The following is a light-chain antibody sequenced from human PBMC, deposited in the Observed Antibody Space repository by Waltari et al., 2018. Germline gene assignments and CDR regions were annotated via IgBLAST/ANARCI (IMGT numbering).Light chain of an antibody. V-gene: IGKV3-20*01. CDR3: QYYGSSAS. Sequence: DIVLTQSPGTLSLSPGERGTLSCRASQRVNSNYLAWYQHKPGQAPRHLIYGASSRATGIPDRFSGSGSGTDFTLTISRLEPEDFAVYYCQYYGSSASFGPGTKVDI. J-gene: IGKJ3*01. CDR1: QRVNSNY. CDR2: GAS.